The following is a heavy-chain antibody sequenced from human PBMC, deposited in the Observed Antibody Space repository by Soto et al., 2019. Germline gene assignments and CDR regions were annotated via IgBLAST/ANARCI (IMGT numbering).Heavy chain of an antibody. CDR2: INHSGRP. V-gene: IGHV4-34*01. CDR3: ARGGGTTVTTFYYYGMDV. CDR1: GGSFSGYY. D-gene: IGHD4-17*01. Sequence: PSETLSLTCAVYGGSFSGYYWSWIRQPPGKGLEWIGEINHSGRPNYNPALKSRVTISVDTSKNQFSLKLSAVTAADTAVYYCARGGGTTVTTFYYYGMDVWGQGTTVTVS. J-gene: IGHJ6*02.